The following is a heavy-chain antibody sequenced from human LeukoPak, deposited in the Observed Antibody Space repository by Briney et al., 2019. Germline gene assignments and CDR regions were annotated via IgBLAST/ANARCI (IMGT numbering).Heavy chain of an antibody. V-gene: IGHV3-48*01. J-gene: IGHJ4*02. CDR3: AREGMIRTPREYYFDY. Sequence: PGGSLRLSCAASGFTFSSHGMNWVRQAPGEGPEWVSHISNTSTTKYYADSVKGRFTISRDNAENSLYLEMNSLRVEDTAVYYCAREGMIRTPREYYFDYWGQGILVTVSS. CDR2: ISNTSTTK. CDR1: GFTFSSHG. D-gene: IGHD3-10*01.